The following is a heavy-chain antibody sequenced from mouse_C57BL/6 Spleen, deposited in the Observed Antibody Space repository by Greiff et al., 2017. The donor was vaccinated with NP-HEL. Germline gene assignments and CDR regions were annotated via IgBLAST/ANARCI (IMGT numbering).Heavy chain of an antibody. V-gene: IGHV5-6*01. Sequence: EVKLVESGGDLVKPGGSLKLSCAASGFTFSSYGMSWVRQTPDKRLEWVATISSGGSYTYYPDSVKGRFTISSDHAKNTLYLQMSSLKSEDTAMYYWARHGANWDDYYAMDYWGQGTSVTVSS. J-gene: IGHJ4*01. D-gene: IGHD4-1*01. CDR2: ISSGGSYT. CDR1: GFTFSSYG. CDR3: ARHGANWDDYYAMDY.